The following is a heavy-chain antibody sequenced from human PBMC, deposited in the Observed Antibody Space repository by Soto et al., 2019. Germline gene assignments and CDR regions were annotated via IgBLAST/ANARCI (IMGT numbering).Heavy chain of an antibody. CDR3: AKGTEQQLVLGRKPGNRYDY. Sequence: QVQLVESGGGVVQPGRSLRLSCAASGFTFSSYGMHWVRQAPGKGLEWVAVISYDVSNKYYADSVKGRFTIFRDNSKNPLSLQVKSLRTEDTAMYYSAKGTEQQLVLGRKPGNRYDYWGQGTPVAASS. J-gene: IGHJ4*02. D-gene: IGHD6-13*01. V-gene: IGHV3-30*18. CDR1: GFTFSSYG. CDR2: ISYDVSNK.